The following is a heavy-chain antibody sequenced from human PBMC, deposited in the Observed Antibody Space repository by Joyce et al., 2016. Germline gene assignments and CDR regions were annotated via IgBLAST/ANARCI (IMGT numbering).Heavy chain of an antibody. J-gene: IGHJ6*02. CDR2: IFWDDDK. V-gene: IGHV2-5*02. CDR3: AHRTGSTSTGMDV. CDR1: GFSLSADRVG. D-gene: IGHD1-7*01. Sequence: QITLKESGPTLVQPTQTLTLTCTFSGFSLSADRVGVDWIRQPPGKALEWLALIFWDDDKRYSPARKSRLSITKDSSKGQVVLTMTNLDPVDTATYFCAHRTGSTSTGMDVWGRGTTVTVSS.